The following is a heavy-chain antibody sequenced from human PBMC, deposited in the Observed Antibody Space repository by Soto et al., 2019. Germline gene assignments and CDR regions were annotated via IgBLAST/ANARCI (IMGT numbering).Heavy chain of an antibody. CDR2: TYSRSKWYN. Sequence: SQTLSLTCAISGDSVSSDTASLNLVMQSPSRGLEWLGRTYSRSKWYNDYAVSVKSRIIINPDTSKNQFSLQLNSVTPEDTAVYYCAKGDNLGPKTGYAFDPWGQGILVTVSS. V-gene: IGHV6-1*01. CDR3: AKGDNLGPKTGYAFDP. J-gene: IGHJ5*02. CDR1: GDSVSSDTAS. D-gene: IGHD5-12*01.